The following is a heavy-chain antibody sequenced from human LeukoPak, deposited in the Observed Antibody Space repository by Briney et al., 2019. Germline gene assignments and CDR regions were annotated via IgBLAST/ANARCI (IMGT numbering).Heavy chain of an antibody. CDR1: GGSISSYY. V-gene: IGHV4-59*01. CDR3: ARGGSGISNAFDI. Sequence: SETLSLTCSVSGGSISSYYWSWIRQPPGKGLEWIGYLYYSGSTNSNPSLKSRVTTSVDTSKNQFSLKLRSVTAADTAVYYCARGGSGISNAFDIWGQGTMVTVSS. D-gene: IGHD3-10*01. J-gene: IGHJ3*02. CDR2: LYYSGST.